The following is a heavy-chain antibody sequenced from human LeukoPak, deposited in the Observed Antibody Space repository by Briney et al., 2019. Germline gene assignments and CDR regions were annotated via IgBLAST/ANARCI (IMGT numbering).Heavy chain of an antibody. CDR3: AKESSVAGAGLLDY. Sequence: PGGSLRLSCAASGFTFSSYAMSWVRQAPEKGLEWVSSISGSGGSKWFADSVKSRFTISRDNSENTLYLQMNPLRAEDTALYYCAKESSVAGAGLLDYWGQGTLVTVSS. V-gene: IGHV3-23*01. CDR2: ISGSGGSK. J-gene: IGHJ4*02. D-gene: IGHD6-19*01. CDR1: GFTFSSYA.